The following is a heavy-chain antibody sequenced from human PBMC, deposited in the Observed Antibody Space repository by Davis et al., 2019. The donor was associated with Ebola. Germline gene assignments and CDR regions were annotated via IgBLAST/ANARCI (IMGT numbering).Heavy chain of an antibody. V-gene: IGHV3-23*01. CDR1: GFTFSTCA. J-gene: IGHJ4*02. CDR3: ARDSYCGGDCPHGY. D-gene: IGHD2-21*02. Sequence: GESLKISCEASGFTFSTCAMSWARQAPGKGLEWVSAISGSGGSTFYADSVKGRFTISRDNAKNSLYLQMNSLRAEDTAVYYCARDSYCGGDCPHGYWGQGTLVTVSS. CDR2: ISGSGGST.